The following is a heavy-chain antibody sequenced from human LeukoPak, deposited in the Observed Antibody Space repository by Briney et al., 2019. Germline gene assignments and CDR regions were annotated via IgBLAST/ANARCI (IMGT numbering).Heavy chain of an antibody. CDR2: IYSGGST. Sequence: GGSLKLSCAASGFTVSNNYMSWVRQALGKGLEWVSVIYSGGSTYYADSVKGRFTIPRDSSKNTLYLQMNSLRAEDTAVYYCARDSLGMSTLDSWGQGTLVTVSS. V-gene: IGHV3-53*01. CDR1: GFTVSNNY. CDR3: ARDSLGMSTLDS. J-gene: IGHJ4*02. D-gene: IGHD5/OR15-5a*01.